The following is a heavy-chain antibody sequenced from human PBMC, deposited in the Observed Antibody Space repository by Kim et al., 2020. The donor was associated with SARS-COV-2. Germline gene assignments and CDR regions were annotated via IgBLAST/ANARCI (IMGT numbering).Heavy chain of an antibody. CDR3: AKDPRRRVVVVPAAIEGPFDY. J-gene: IGHJ4*02. V-gene: IGHV3-30*18. CDR2: ISYDGSNK. Sequence: GGSLRLSCAASGFTFSSYGMHWVRQAPGKGLEWVAVISYDGSNKYYADSVKGRFTISRDNSKNTLYLQMNSLRAEDTAVYYCAKDPRRRVVVVPAAIEGPFDYWGQGTLVTVSS. CDR1: GFTFSSYG. D-gene: IGHD2-2*01.